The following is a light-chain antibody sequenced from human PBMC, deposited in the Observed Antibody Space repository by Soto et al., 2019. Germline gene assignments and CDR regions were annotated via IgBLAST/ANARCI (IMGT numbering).Light chain of an antibody. J-gene: IGKJ4*01. CDR3: QKRSNWPPN. CDR2: DAS. V-gene: IGKV3-11*01. Sequence: EIGLTQSRGSLSLSPGERAARSCRASQSVSSTYLAWYQQKPGQAPRLLIYDASNRATGVPARFSGSGSGTDFTLTISSLEPEDFAVYYCQKRSNWPPNFGGGTKVDIK. CDR1: QSVSSTY.